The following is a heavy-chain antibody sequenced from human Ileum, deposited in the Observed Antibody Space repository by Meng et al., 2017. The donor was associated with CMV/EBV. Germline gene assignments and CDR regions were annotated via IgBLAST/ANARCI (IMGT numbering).Heavy chain of an antibody. CDR2: IYDSGST. J-gene: IGHJ4*02. Sequence: SETLSLTCTVSGGSISSSSYYWGWIRQPPGKGLEWIGSIYDSGSTYYSPSLKRRVTISVDTSKNQFSLKLSSVTAAYTAVYYCARFIVVVPAAPFFDYWGQGTLVTVSS. D-gene: IGHD2-2*01. CDR3: ARFIVVVPAAPFFDY. V-gene: IGHV4-39*07. CDR1: GGSISSSSYY.